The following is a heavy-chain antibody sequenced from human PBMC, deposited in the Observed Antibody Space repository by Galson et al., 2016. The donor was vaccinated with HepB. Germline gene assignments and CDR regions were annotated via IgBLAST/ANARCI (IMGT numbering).Heavy chain of an antibody. CDR1: GASISATNYY. CDR3: ATGIVVAGKMYYHYMDV. D-gene: IGHD6-19*01. V-gene: IGHV4-39*01. J-gene: IGHJ6*03. Sequence: ETLSLTCTVSGASISATNYYWGWIRQPPGRGLEWIGSIYHTESTNYNPSLESRVTISVDTAKNHLTLSLNSVTAADTAVYYCATGIVVAGKMYYHYMDVWGKGTSGTVSS. CDR2: IYHTEST.